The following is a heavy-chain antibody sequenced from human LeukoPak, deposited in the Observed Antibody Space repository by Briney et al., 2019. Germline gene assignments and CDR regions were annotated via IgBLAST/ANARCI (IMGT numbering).Heavy chain of an antibody. CDR2: GNLQGST. V-gene: IGHV4-4*02. CDR3: AREGGPYRPLDY. J-gene: IGHJ4*02. Sequence: SGTLSLTCGASGGSITSTNYWTWVRQPPGKGLEWIGEGNLQGSTNYNPSLMGRVAISVDMSENHISLQLTSVTAADTAVYYCAREGGPYRPLDYSGQGTLVTVSS. CDR1: GGSITSTNY.